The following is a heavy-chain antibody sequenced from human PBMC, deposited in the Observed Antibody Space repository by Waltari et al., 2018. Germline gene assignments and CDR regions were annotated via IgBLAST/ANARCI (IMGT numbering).Heavy chain of an antibody. J-gene: IGHJ3*02. CDR2: IYYSRRT. CDR3: ARHAFYDFWSGYTGAFDI. D-gene: IGHD3-3*01. CDR1: GGSISSGGYY. V-gene: IGHV4-39*01. Sequence: QVQLQESGPGLVKPSQTLSLTCTVSGGSISSGGYYWSWIRQPPGKGLEWIGSIYYSRRTYYNPSLKSRVTISVDTSKNQFSLKLSSVTAADTAVYYCARHAFYDFWSGYTGAFDIWGQGTMVTVSS.